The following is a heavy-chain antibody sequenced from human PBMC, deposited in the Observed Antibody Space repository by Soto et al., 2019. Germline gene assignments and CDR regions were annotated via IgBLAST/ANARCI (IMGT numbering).Heavy chain of an antibody. J-gene: IGHJ4*02. D-gene: IGHD2-2*01. V-gene: IGHV3-23*01. Sequence: GGSLRLSCAASGFTFSSYAMSWVRQAPGKGLEWVSAISGSGGSTYYADSVKGRFTISRDNSKNTLYLQMNSLRAEDTAVYYCAKDVPIYCSSTSCVPFDYWGQGTLVTVSS. CDR3: AKDVPIYCSSTSCVPFDY. CDR1: GFTFSSYA. CDR2: ISGSGGST.